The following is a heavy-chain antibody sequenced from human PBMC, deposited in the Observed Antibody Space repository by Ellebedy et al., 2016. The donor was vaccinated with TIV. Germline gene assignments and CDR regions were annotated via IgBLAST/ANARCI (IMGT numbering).Heavy chain of an antibody. Sequence: PGGSLRLSCSASSFTFSSYAMHWVRQAPGKGLEYVSAISSNRGSTYYADSMKGRFTIARDNAKNSLYLQMNSLRAEDTAVYYCAREQSGDHYGMDVWGQGTTVTVSS. J-gene: IGHJ6*02. CDR1: SFTFSSYA. CDR3: AREQSGDHYGMDV. V-gene: IGHV3-64*04. CDR2: ISSNRGST. D-gene: IGHD3-10*01.